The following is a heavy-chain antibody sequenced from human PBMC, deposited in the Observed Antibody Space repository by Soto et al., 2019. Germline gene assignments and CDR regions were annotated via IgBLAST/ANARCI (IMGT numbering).Heavy chain of an antibody. V-gene: IGHV3-23*01. CDR3: ASAPAYFGSELDS. CDR1: GFTFRSYA. CDR2: ISGGSGNI. Sequence: EVQLLESGGGLVQPGGSLRLSCAASGFTFRSYAMSWVRQAPGKGLEWVSAISGGSGNINYADSVKGRFTISRDNSRNTLYLHMNRLRAGDTAVYYCASAPAYFGSELDSWGQGALVTVSS. J-gene: IGHJ4*02. D-gene: IGHD3-10*01.